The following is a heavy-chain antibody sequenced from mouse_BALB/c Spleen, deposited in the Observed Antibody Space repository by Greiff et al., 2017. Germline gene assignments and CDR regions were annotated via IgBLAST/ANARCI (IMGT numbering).Heavy chain of an antibody. CDR1: GFSLTSYG. Sequence: VQLQQSGPSLVQPSQSLSITCTVSGFSLTSYGVHWVRQSPGKGLEWLGVIWRGGSTDYNAAFMSRLSITKDNSKSQVFLKLNSLQTDDTATYYCAKPVYYGYDEGYYYAMDYWGQGTSVTVSS. CDR3: AKPVYYGYDEGYYYAMDY. CDR2: IWRGGST. D-gene: IGHD2-2*01. J-gene: IGHJ4*01. V-gene: IGHV2-5-1*01.